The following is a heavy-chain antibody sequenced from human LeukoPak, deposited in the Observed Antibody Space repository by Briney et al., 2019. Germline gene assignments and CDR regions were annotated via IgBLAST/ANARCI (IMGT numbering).Heavy chain of an antibody. CDR2: ITSSSSSI. CDR3: ARSHRKTYYYDSSGYCYY. V-gene: IGHV3-21*01. CDR1: GFTSSSYS. J-gene: IGHJ4*02. Sequence: GGSLRLSCAASGFTSSSYSMNWVPQAPGKGLEWVSSITSSSSSIYYADSVKGRFTISRDNAKNSLYLQMNSLRAEDTAVYYCARSHRKTYYYDSSGYCYYWGQGTLVTVSS. D-gene: IGHD3-22*01.